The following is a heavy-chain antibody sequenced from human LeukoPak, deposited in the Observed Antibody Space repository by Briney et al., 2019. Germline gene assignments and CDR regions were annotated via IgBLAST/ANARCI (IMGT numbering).Heavy chain of an antibody. CDR3: ASEHKYGSADRQAAFDV. CDR1: GVTFTNYG. CDR2: MWFDGSNR. J-gene: IGHJ3*01. D-gene: IGHD2-21*01. V-gene: IGHV3-33*01. Sequence: GGSLRLSCIASGVTFTNYGMHWVRQAPGKGLEWVALMWFDGSNREYADSVKGRFTISRDNSQRTLYLLLSTLRAEDSAVYFCASEHKYGSADRQAAFDVWGQGTMVTVTS.